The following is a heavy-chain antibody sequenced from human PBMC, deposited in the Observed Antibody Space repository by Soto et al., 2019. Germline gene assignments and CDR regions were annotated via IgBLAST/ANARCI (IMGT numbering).Heavy chain of an antibody. CDR1: GFTFSSYG. J-gene: IGHJ4*02. CDR3: AKVNYYYDSSGYYLIDY. Sequence: PGGSLRLSCAASGFTFSSYGMHWVRQAPGKGLEWVAVISYDGSNKYYADSVKGRFTISRDNSKNTLYLQMNSLRAEDTAVYYCAKVNYYYDSSGYYLIDYWGQGTLVTVSS. CDR2: ISYDGSNK. D-gene: IGHD3-22*01. V-gene: IGHV3-30*18.